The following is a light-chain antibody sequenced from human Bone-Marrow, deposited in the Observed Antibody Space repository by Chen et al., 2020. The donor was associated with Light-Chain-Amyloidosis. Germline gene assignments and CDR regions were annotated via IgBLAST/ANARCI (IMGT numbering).Light chain of an antibody. J-gene: IGLJ3*02. CDR3: QVWARSSGRPM. CDR1: NIGATS. V-gene: IGLV3-21*02. CDR2: DDS. Sequence: SYVLTQPSSVSVAPGQTATMACGGNNIGATSVHWYQQTPGQAPLLVVYDDSDRPSGIPERLSGSNSGNTATLTSSRVEAGDEADYSCQVWARSSGRPMFGGGTKLAV.